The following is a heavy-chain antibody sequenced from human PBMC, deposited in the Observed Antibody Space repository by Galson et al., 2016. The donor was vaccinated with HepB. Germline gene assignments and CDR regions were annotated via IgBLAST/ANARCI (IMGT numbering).Heavy chain of an antibody. CDR1: GGSISSGDYY. Sequence: TLSLTCTVSGGSISSGDYYWSWIRQHPGKGLEWIGYFYYSGTTYYNPSPKSRSTISVDTSKNQFSLKLSSVTAADTAVYYCARVHLGSNWSNNWFDPWGQGTLVTVSS. J-gene: IGHJ5*02. V-gene: IGHV4-30-4*01. D-gene: IGHD6-13*01. CDR3: ARVHLGSNWSNNWFDP. CDR2: FYYSGTT.